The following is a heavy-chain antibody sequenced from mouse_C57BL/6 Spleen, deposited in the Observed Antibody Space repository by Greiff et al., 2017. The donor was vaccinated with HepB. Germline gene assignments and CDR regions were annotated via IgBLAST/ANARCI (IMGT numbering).Heavy chain of an antibody. CDR3: ALLRQLRLPSWFAY. CDR1: GYTFTSYW. J-gene: IGHJ3*01. D-gene: IGHD3-2*02. V-gene: IGHV1-61*01. CDR2: IYPSDSET. Sequence: QVQLKQPGAELVRPGSSVKLSCKASGYTFTSYWMDWVKQRPGQGLEWIGNIYPSDSETHYNQKFKDKATLTVDKSSSTAYMQLSSLTSEDSAVYYCALLRQLRLPSWFAYWGQGTLVTVSA.